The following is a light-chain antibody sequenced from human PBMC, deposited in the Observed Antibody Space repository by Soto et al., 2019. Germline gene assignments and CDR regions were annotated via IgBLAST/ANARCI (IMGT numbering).Light chain of an antibody. CDR1: QTISGY. V-gene: IGKV1-39*01. J-gene: IGKJ1*01. CDR3: QQTYSTPRT. CDR2: SAS. Sequence: DIQMTQSPYSLSASVGDRVTITCRASQTISGYLNWYQQKPGKAPTLLIYSASSLQSGVPSRFSGSGSGTDFTLTISSLQPEDFAIYYCQQTYSTPRTFGQGTKVEIK.